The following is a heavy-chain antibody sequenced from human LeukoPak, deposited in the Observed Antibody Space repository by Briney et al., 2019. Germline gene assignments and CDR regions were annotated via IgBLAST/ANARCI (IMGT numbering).Heavy chain of an antibody. V-gene: IGHV3-23*01. CDR3: AKDLRRHSSSWYLNWFDP. J-gene: IGHJ5*02. Sequence: GGSLRLSCAASGFTFSSYAMSWVRQAPGKGLEWVSAISGSGGSTYYADSVKDRFTISRDNSKNTLYLQMNSLRAEDTAVYYCAKDLRRHSSSWYLNWFDPWGQGTLVTVSP. CDR2: ISGSGGST. CDR1: GFTFSSYA. D-gene: IGHD6-13*01.